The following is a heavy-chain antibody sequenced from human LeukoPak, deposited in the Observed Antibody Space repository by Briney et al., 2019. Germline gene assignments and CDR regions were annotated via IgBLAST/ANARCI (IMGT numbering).Heavy chain of an antibody. CDR1: GFSFSDSV. CDR2: ISHDVKTT. CDR3: VKEAYYGWGSSPTFYFDY. D-gene: IGHD3-10*01. Sequence: PGKSLRLSCVASGFSFSDSVIHWVRQAPGKGLEWVAVISHDVKTTYYADSAKGRFTISRDNSRNTVSLQMNRLRPEDTAVYYCVKEAYYGWGSSPTFYFDYWGQGTRVTVSS. V-gene: IGHV3-30*04. J-gene: IGHJ4*02.